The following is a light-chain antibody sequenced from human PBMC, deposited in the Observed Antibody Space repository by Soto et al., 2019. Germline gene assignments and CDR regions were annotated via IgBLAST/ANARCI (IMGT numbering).Light chain of an antibody. J-gene: IGKJ5*01. V-gene: IGKV1-5*01. CDR2: EAS. CDR3: QQYNSYPIT. CDR1: QSISTW. Sequence: DIQMTQSPSTLSASVGDRVTITCRASQSISTWLAWYQQKPGKAPKVLIYEASKLESGVPSRFSGSGSGTEFTLAISSLQPDDFATYYCQQYNSYPITFGQGTRLEIK.